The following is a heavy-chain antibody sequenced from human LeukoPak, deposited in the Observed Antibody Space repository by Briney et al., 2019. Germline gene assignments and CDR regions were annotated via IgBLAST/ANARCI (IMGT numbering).Heavy chain of an antibody. J-gene: IGHJ4*02. CDR1: GFTFSSYS. CDR3: ARKYSSSSGRVFDY. V-gene: IGHV4-34*01. D-gene: IGHD6-6*01. Sequence: GPLRLSCAASGFTFSSYSMNWVRQPPGKGLEWIGEINHSGNTNYNPSLKSRVTISVDTSKNQLSLKLSSVTAADTAVYYCARKYSSSSGRVFDYWGQGTLVTVSS. CDR2: INHSGNT.